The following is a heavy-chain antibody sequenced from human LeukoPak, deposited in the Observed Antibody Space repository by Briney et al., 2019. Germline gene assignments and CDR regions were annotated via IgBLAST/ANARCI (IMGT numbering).Heavy chain of an antibody. CDR2: ISSSSSYI. CDR1: GFTFSSYS. CDR3: ARERRFGYSSGWLFDY. D-gene: IGHD6-19*01. J-gene: IGHJ4*02. V-gene: IGHV3-21*01. Sequence: GGSLRLSCAASGFTFSSYSMNWVRQAPGKGLEWVSSISSSSSYIYYADSVKGRFTISRDNAKNSLYLQMNSLRAEDTAVYYCARERRFGYSSGWLFDYWGQGTLVTVSS.